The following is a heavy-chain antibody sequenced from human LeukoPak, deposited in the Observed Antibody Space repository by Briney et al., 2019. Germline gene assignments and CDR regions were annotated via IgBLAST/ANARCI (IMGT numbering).Heavy chain of an antibody. Sequence: SVKVSCKASGGTFSSYAISWVRQAPGQGLEWMGGIIPIFGTANYAQKFQGRVTITADKSTSTAYMELSSLRTEDTAVYYCARDVRRAARYYFDYWGQGTLVTVSS. CDR1: GGTFSSYA. CDR3: ARDVRRAARYYFDY. V-gene: IGHV1-69*06. J-gene: IGHJ4*02. D-gene: IGHD6-25*01. CDR2: IIPIFGTA.